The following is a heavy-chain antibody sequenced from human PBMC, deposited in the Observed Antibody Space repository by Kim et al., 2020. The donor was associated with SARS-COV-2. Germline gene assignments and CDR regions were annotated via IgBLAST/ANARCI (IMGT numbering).Heavy chain of an antibody. D-gene: IGHD2-2*01. CDR2: ISSSSSTI. CDR3: ARGIVVVPAAMGSTRAYYYGMDV. J-gene: IGHJ6*02. CDR1: GFTFSSYS. Sequence: GGSLRLSCAASGFTFSSYSMNWVRQAPGKGLEWVSYISSSSSTIYYADYVKGRFTISRDNAKNSLYLQMNSLRAEDTAVYYCARGIVVVPAAMGSTRAYYYGMDVWGHGTTVTVSS. V-gene: IGHV3-48*04.